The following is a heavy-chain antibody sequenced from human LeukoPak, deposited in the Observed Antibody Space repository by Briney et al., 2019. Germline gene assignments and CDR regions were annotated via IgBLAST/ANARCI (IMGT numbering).Heavy chain of an antibody. CDR2: INQDGSEK. D-gene: IGHD2/OR15-2a*01. Sequence: PGGSLRLSCAASGLNFRSSWMSWIRQAPGKGLERVANINQDGSEKYYVDSVKSRFTISRDNAKNSLYLQMNSLRVEDTAVYYCARAFYSYFDYWGQGTLVVVST. CDR1: GLNFRSSW. J-gene: IGHJ4*02. CDR3: ARAFYSYFDY. V-gene: IGHV3-7*03.